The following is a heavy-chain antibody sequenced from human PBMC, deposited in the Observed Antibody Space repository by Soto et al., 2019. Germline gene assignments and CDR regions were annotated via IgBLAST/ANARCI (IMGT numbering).Heavy chain of an antibody. CDR3: ASYRAALYFAS. D-gene: IGHD4-4*01. CDR2: VFYGGT. Sequence: PSETLSLTCSVSVLSMSRNYWSWIRQSPDKGLEWLGYVFYGGTDYNPSLGGRVSMSVETSKSQFSLKLTSVTVADTAVYYCASYRAALYFASWGPGILVSVSP. J-gene: IGHJ4*02. CDR1: VLSMSRNY. V-gene: IGHV4-59*01.